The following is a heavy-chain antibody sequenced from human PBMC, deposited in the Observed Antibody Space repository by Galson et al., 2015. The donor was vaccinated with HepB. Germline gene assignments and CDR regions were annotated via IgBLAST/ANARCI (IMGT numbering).Heavy chain of an antibody. D-gene: IGHD3/OR15-3a*01. CDR1: GFTFSNAW. V-gene: IGHV3-15*05. CDR2: IKSKTDGGTT. CDR3: RSMWTGWTSLWEY. J-gene: IGHJ4*02. Sequence: SLRLSCAASGFTFSNAWMSWVRQAPGKGLEWVGRIKSKTDGGTTDYAAPVKGRFTISRDDSKNILYLHMHSLKSEDTAVYHCRSMWTGWTSLWEYWGQGTLVTVSS.